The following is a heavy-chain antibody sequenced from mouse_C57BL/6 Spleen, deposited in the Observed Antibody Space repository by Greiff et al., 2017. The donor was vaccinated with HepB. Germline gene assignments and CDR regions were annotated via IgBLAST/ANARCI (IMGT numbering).Heavy chain of an antibody. CDR1: GFNFKDYY. Sequence: EVHLVESGAELVKPGASVKLSCTASGFNFKDYYMHWVKQRTEKGLEWIGRIDPEGGETKYAQNFQGKANITAHTTSNTAYLHISSLTSEDTAVYYCATITTVVARDYWGQGTTLTVSS. D-gene: IGHD1-1*01. J-gene: IGHJ2*01. CDR3: ATITTVVARDY. CDR2: IDPEGGET. V-gene: IGHV14-2*01.